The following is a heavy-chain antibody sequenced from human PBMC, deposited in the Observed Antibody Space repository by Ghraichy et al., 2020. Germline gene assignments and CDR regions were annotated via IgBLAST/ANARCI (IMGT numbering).Heavy chain of an antibody. D-gene: IGHD4-17*01. CDR1: GFTFSSYA. V-gene: IGHV3-23*01. CDR3: AKTYGDYGPGDY. CDR2: ISGSGTST. J-gene: IGHJ4*02. Sequence: GESLNISCAASGFTFSSYAMSWVRQAPGKGLEWVSAISGSGTSTYYADSVKSRFTISRDNSKNTLYLQMNSLRAEDTAIYSCAKTYGDYGPGDYWGQGTLVTVSS.